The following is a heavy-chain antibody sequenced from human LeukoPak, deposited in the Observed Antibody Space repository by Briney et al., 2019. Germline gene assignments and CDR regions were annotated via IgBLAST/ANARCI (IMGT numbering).Heavy chain of an antibody. J-gene: IGHJ4*02. CDR3: ARDGSQTYSSIDY. CDR2: ISGSGGST. CDR1: GFTFSSYA. Sequence: PGGSLRLSCAASGFTFSSYAMSWVRQAPGKGLEWVSAISGSGGSTYYADSVKGRFTISRDNSKNTLYLQMNNLRDEDTAVYYCARDGSQTYSSIDYWGQGTLVTISS. V-gene: IGHV3-23*01. D-gene: IGHD1-26*01.